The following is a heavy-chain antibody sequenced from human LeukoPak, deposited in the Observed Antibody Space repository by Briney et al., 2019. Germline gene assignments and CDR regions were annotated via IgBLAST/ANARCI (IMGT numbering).Heavy chain of an antibody. CDR2: SSAYSGNT. Sequence: ASVKVSFQSSGYTFTNYGISWVRQAPGQGREGVGVSSAYSGNTNFPQKLQDRATMTTATSTSTDSMALRSLRSDDTAVYFCARGADTGSYGSLVYFDYWGQGTLVTVSS. CDR3: ARGADTGSYGSLVYFDY. J-gene: IGHJ4*02. CDR1: GYTFTNYG. V-gene: IGHV1-18*01. D-gene: IGHD3-16*01.